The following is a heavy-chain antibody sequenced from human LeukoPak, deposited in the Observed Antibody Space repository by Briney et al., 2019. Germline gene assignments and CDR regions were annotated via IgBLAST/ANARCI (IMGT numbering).Heavy chain of an antibody. Sequence: GGSLRLSCAASGFTFSNYAMYWVRQAPGKGLEWVAVIWYDGSNKYYADSVKGRFTISRDDSKNTPFLQMNSLRAEDTAVYYCAKMVHTEQWLVPFDYWGQGTLVTVSS. CDR2: IWYDGSNK. J-gene: IGHJ4*02. D-gene: IGHD6-19*01. CDR1: GFTFSNYA. CDR3: AKMVHTEQWLVPFDY. V-gene: IGHV3-33*06.